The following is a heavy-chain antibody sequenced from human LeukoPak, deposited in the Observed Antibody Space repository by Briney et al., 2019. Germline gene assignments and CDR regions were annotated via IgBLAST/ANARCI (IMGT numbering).Heavy chain of an antibody. CDR1: GGSISSTGYY. V-gene: IGHV4-39*01. CDR2: LYHSGST. D-gene: IGHD5-24*01. CDR3: ARQILFHSERWLKFFDY. Sequence: SETLSLTCTVSGGSISSTGYYWGWIRQPPGKGLEWIGSLYHSGSTYYNPSLKSRVTISVDTSKNQFSLKLSSVTAADTAVYYCARQILFHSERWLKFFDYWGQGTLVTVSS. J-gene: IGHJ4*02.